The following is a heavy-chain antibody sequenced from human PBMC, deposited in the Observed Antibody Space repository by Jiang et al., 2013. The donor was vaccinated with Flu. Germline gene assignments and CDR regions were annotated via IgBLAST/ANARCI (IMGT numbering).Heavy chain of an antibody. CDR3: AKTTYYYDSSGYYPGNFDY. D-gene: IGHD3-22*01. V-gene: IGHV3-7*01. J-gene: IGHJ4*02. CDR2: IKQDGSEK. Sequence: NIKQDGSEKYYVDSVKGRFTISRDNAKNSLYLQMNSLRAEDTAVYYCAKTTYYYDSSGYYPGNFDYWGQGTLVTVSS.